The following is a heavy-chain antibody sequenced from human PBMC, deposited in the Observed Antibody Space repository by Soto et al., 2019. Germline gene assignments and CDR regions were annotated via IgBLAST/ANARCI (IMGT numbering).Heavy chain of an antibody. V-gene: IGHV3-23*01. CDR1: GFTFSSYA. D-gene: IGHD3-3*01. J-gene: IGHJ3*02. CDR3: AKDNVASGYYIPSSAFDI. CDR2: ISGSGGST. Sequence: GGSLRLSCAASGFTFSSYAMSWVRQAPGKGLEWVSAISGSGGSTYYADSVKGRFTISRDNSKNTLYLQMNSLRAEDTAVDYCAKDNVASGYYIPSSAFDIWGQGTMVTVSS.